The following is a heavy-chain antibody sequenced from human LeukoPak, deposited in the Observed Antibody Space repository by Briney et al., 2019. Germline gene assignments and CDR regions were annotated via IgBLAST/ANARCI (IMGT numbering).Heavy chain of an antibody. J-gene: IGHJ5*02. CDR1: GGSISSYY. V-gene: IGHV4-4*07. Sequence: PSETLSLTCTVSGGSISSYYWSRIRQPAGKGLERIGRIYTSGSTNYNPSLKSRVTISVDKSKNQFSLKLSSVTAADTAVYYCARDAPYCSSTSCQGFDPWGQGTLV. D-gene: IGHD2-2*01. CDR2: IYTSGST. CDR3: ARDAPYCSSTSCQGFDP.